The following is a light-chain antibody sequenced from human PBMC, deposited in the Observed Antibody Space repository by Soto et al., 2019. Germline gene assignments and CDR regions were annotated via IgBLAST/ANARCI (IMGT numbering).Light chain of an antibody. Sequence: DLQMTQSPSPLSASVGDSVTITCRASQTIKTYLNWYRHKPGEAPKLLIYAASRLQTGVPSRFSGSGSGIFFTLSISSLQPEDFATYYCQQTYSTPGTFGQGTKVEV. CDR1: QTIKTY. CDR2: AAS. CDR3: QQTYSTPGT. J-gene: IGKJ1*01. V-gene: IGKV1-39*01.